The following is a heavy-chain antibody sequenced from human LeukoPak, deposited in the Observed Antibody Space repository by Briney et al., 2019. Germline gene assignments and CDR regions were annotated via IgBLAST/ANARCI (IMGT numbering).Heavy chain of an antibody. D-gene: IGHD2-8*02. CDR3: ATDSGLYCNYEYYGMDV. CDR2: FDPEDGET. V-gene: IGHV1-24*01. J-gene: IGHJ6*02. CDR1: GYTLTELS. Sequence: ASVKVSCKVSGYTLTELSMHWVRQAPGKGLEWMGGFDPEDGETIYAQKFQGRVTMTEDTSTDTAYMELSSLRSEDTAVYYCATDSGLYCNYEYYGMDVWGQGTTVTVSS.